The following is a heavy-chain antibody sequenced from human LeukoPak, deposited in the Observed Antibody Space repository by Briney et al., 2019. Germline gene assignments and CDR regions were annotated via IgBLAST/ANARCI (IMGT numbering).Heavy chain of an antibody. V-gene: IGHV1-24*01. CDR1: GYTLTELS. Sequence: GASVKVSCKVSGYTLTELSMHWVRQAPGKGLEWMGGFDPEDGETIYAQKFQGRVTMTEDTSTDTAYMELSSLRSEDTAVYYCATGYYDSSGYRLFDYWGQGTLVTVSS. J-gene: IGHJ4*02. CDR3: ATGYYDSSGYRLFDY. CDR2: FDPEDGET. D-gene: IGHD3-22*01.